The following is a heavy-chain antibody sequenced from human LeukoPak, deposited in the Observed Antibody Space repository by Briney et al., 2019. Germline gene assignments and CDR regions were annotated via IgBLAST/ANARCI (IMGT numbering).Heavy chain of an antibody. CDR1: GGSISSSSYY. J-gene: IGHJ3*02. D-gene: IGHD3-16*02. V-gene: IGHV4-39*07. CDR3: ARDLRGDYVWGSYRSIDAFDI. CDR2: ICYSGST. Sequence: PSETLSLTCTVSGGSISSSSYYWGWIRQPPGTGLEWIGSICYSGSTYYNPSLKSRVTISVDTSKNQFSLKLSSVTAADTAVYYCARDLRGDYVWGSYRSIDAFDIWGQGTMVTVSS.